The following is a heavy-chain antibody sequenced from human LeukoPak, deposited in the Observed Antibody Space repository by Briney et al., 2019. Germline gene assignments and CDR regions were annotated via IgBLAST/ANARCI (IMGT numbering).Heavy chain of an antibody. CDR1: GYSISSGYY. CDR2: IYHSGST. V-gene: IGHV4-38-2*01. CDR3: ASRGGSYSDDFDY. J-gene: IGHJ4*02. D-gene: IGHD1-26*01. Sequence: KPSETLSLTCAVSGYSISSGYYWGWIRQPPGKGLEWIGSIYHSGSTYYNPSLKSRVTISVDTSKNQFSLKLSSMTAADTAVYYCASRGGSYSDDFDYWGQGTLVTVSS.